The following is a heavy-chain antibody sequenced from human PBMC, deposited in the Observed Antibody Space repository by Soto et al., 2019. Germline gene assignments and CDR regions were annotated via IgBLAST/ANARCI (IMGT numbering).Heavy chain of an antibody. CDR2: IYYSGST. CDR3: ARGYTALGGYYGMDV. Sequence: SETLSLTCTVSGGSISSYYWSWIRQPPGKGLEWIGYIYYSGSTNYNPSLKSRVTISVDTSKNQFSLKLSSVTAADTAVYYCARGYTALGGYYGMDVWGQGTTVTVSS. V-gene: IGHV4-59*01. D-gene: IGHD5-18*01. J-gene: IGHJ6*02. CDR1: GGSISSYY.